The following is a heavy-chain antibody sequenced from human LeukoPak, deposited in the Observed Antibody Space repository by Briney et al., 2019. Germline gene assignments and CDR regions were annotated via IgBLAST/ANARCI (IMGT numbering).Heavy chain of an antibody. D-gene: IGHD1-1*01. CDR2: ISGNGGVI. V-gene: IGHV3-11*04. CDR3: AKDPRTVRI. Sequence: GGSLRLSCAASGFTFSDNYMTWVRQAPGKGLEWLSYISGNGGVIQYADSVKGRFTISRDNAKNLLYLQMDSLRVEDTAIYYCAKDPRTVRIWGQGTLVTVSS. J-gene: IGHJ4*02. CDR1: GFTFSDNY.